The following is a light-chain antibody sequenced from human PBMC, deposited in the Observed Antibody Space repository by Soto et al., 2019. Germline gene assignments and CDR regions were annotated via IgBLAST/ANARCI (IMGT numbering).Light chain of an antibody. Sequence: DIQMTQSPSTLSASVGDRVTITCRASESISTWLAWYQQKPGKAPRLVIYKASNLQSGVPSRFSGSGSGTEFTLTISSLQPDDFATYYCQYYNTFSGTFGQGTEVEVK. V-gene: IGKV1-5*03. CDR2: KAS. CDR1: ESISTW. J-gene: IGKJ1*01. CDR3: QYYNTFSGT.